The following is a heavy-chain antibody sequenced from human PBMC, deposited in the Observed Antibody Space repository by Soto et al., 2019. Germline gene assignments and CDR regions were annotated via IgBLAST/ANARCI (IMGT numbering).Heavy chain of an antibody. CDR2: IYYSGST. D-gene: IGHD5-18*01. CDR1: GGSISSYRYY. V-gene: IGHV4-39*01. CDR3: ARRGGYSYGLFDY. Sequence: QLQVQESGPGLVKPSETLSLTCTVSGGSISSYRYYWGWIRQPPGKGLEWIGSIYYSGSTYYNPSLKRRVTISVDTSKNQFSLKLNSMAAADTAVYYCARRGGYSYGLFDYWGQGTLVTVSS. J-gene: IGHJ4*02.